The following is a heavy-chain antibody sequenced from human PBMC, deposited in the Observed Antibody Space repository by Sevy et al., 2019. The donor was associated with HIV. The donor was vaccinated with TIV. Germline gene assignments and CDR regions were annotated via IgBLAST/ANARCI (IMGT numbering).Heavy chain of an antibody. J-gene: IGHJ6*02. V-gene: IGHV5-51*01. CDR2: IYPDDSDT. CDR3: ARHHASYGVTGYYYYSGLDV. CDR1: EYSFRTYW. Sequence: GESLKISCKGSEYSFRTYWIGWVRQMPGKGLEWMGIIYPDDSDTRYIPSFQGQVTISADKSINTAYLQWNSMRASDSAMYYCARHHASYGVTGYYYYSGLDVWGQGTTVTVSS. D-gene: IGHD4-17*01.